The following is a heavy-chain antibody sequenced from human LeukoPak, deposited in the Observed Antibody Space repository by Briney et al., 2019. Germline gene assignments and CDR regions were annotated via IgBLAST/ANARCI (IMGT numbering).Heavy chain of an antibody. Sequence: GGSLRLSCAASGFTFSTYAMSCVRQAPGKGLEWVSAIRGSGGSTYYADSVKGRLTISRDNSKNTLYLQMNSLSADDTAVYYCAKGVAMGYYGSGSPVDYWGQGTLVTVSS. V-gene: IGHV3-23*01. J-gene: IGHJ4*02. CDR3: AKGVAMGYYGSGSPVDY. CDR1: GFTFSTYA. D-gene: IGHD3-10*01. CDR2: IRGSGGST.